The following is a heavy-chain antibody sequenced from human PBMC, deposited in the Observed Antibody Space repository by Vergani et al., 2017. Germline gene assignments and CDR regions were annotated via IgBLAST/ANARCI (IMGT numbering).Heavy chain of an antibody. V-gene: IGHV3-23*01. CDR1: GFTFNSYA. J-gene: IGHJ3*01. Sequence: QLLESGGGLIQPGGSLRLSCAASGFTFNSYAMTLVRQAPGKGREGVSGINKNGGSTYYADSVKGRFTIARDNSKNTLYLQMTDLRAEDTATYYCAKVCGSTSCPYGAGAFDVWGHGTMVTVSS. D-gene: IGHD2-2*01. CDR3: AKVCGSTSCPYGAGAFDV. CDR2: INKNGGST.